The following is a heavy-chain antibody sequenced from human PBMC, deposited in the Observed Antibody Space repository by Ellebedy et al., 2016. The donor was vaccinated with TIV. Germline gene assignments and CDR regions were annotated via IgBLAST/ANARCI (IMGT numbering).Heavy chain of an antibody. Sequence: SETLSLXCTVSGGSVISPGHYYIWVRQHQGKGLEWVGSIYYSGTTWYNPSLKSRVTISVDTSKSQFSLRLNSVTAADTAVYYCATSVAIDAFDIWGQGAMVTVSS. CDR2: IYYSGTT. CDR1: GGSVISPGHY. V-gene: IGHV4-39*01. D-gene: IGHD2-21*01. J-gene: IGHJ3*02. CDR3: ATSVAIDAFDI.